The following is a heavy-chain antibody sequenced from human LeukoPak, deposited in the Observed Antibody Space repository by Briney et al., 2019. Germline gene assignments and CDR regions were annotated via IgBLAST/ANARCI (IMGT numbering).Heavy chain of an antibody. Sequence: SETLSLTCTVSGGSSSSYYWSWIRQPPGKGLEWIGYIYTSGSTNYNPSLNSRVTISVDTSKNQFSLKLSSVTAADTAVYYCARHFAQYCSSTSCYGIRDYYYMDVWGKGTTVTVSS. D-gene: IGHD2-2*01. CDR1: GGSSSSYY. V-gene: IGHV4-4*09. J-gene: IGHJ6*03. CDR3: ARHFAQYCSSTSCYGIRDYYYMDV. CDR2: IYTSGST.